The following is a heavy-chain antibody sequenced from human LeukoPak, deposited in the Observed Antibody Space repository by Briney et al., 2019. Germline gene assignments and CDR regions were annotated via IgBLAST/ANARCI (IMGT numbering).Heavy chain of an antibody. CDR1: GGTFSSYA. Sequence: SVKVSCKASGGTFSSYAISWVRQAPGQGLEWMGGIIPIFGTANYAQKFQGRVTITADESTSTAYMELSSLRSEDTAAYYCARHPIVVVPAGAYYYYYGMDVWGKGTTVTVSS. CDR3: ARHPIVVVPAGAYYYYYGMDV. V-gene: IGHV1-69*13. J-gene: IGHJ6*04. D-gene: IGHD2-2*01. CDR2: IIPIFGTA.